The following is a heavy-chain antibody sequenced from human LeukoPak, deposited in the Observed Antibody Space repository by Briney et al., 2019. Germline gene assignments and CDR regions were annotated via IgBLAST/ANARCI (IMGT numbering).Heavy chain of an antibody. V-gene: IGHV3-48*03. J-gene: IGHJ4*02. CDR1: GFTFSSYE. CDR3: ARVGSIAAAGTPDY. Sequence: PGGSLRLSCAASGFTFSSYEMNWVRQAPGKGLEWVSYISSSGSTIYYADSVKGRFTISRDNAKNSLYLQMNSLRAEDTAVYYCARVGSIAAAGTPDYWGQGTLVTVSS. CDR2: ISSSGSTI. D-gene: IGHD6-13*01.